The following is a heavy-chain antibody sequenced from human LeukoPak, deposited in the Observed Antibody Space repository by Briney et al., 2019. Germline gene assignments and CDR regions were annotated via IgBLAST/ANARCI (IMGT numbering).Heavy chain of an antibody. CDR2: ISSSGFDT. D-gene: IGHD1-14*01. Sequence: GGSLRLSCAASGFTFSSYAMSWVRQAPGKGLEWVSGISSSGFDTPYADSVKGRFTVSRANSRNTLYLQMNSLRVEDTAIYYCARKDSGHNPFDFWGQGTLVTVSS. CDR1: GFTFSSYA. CDR3: ARKDSGHNPFDF. V-gene: IGHV3-23*01. J-gene: IGHJ4*02.